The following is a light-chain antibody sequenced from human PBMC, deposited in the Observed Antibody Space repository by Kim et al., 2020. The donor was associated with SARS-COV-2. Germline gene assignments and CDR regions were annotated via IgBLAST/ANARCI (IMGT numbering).Light chain of an antibody. CDR3: QQFGGSPLYT. CDR2: AAS. V-gene: IGKV3-20*01. CDR1: QTVGGNF. J-gene: IGKJ2*01. Sequence: PGERATLSCRASQTVGGNFLAWYQLKPGQAPRLLIYAASTRATGGPDRFSGSGSGTEFTLTISRLEPEDSAVYFCQQFGGSPLYTFGQGTKLEI.